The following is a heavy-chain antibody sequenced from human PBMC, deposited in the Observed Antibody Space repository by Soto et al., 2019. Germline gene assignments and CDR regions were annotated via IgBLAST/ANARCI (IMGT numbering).Heavy chain of an antibody. CDR3: ARVPAGGSFPFDY. Sequence: PSETLSLTCAVSGGSISSSNWWSWVRQPPGKGLEWIGEIYHSGSTNYNPSLKSRVTISVDKSKDQFSLKLSSVTAADTAVYYCARVPAGGSFPFDYWGQGTLVTVSS. V-gene: IGHV4-4*02. CDR1: GGSISSSNW. CDR2: IYHSGST. D-gene: IGHD2-15*01. J-gene: IGHJ4*02.